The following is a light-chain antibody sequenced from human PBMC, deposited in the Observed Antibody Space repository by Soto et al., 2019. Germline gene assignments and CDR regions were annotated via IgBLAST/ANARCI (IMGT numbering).Light chain of an antibody. V-gene: IGKV3-20*01. CDR2: GAS. J-gene: IGKJ1*01. CDR1: QSVSSSY. Sequence: IVLKQSKGTLSLSPGERATLCCRSSQSVSSSYLAWYQQKPGQAPRLLIYGASSRATGIPDRFSGSGSGTDFTLTISRLEPEDFAVYYCQQYGSSPATFGHGTKVDIK. CDR3: QQYGSSPAT.